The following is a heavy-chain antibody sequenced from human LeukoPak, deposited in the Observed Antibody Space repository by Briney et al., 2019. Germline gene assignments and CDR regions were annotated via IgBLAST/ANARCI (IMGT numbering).Heavy chain of an antibody. CDR2: IWSDATNR. CDR1: GFTFNHYA. CDR3: AKDAQRGFDYSNSLEY. D-gene: IGHD4-11*01. Sequence: PGGSLRLSCAATGFTFNHYAMHWVRQAPGKGLEWVAVIWSDATNRYYADSVKGRFTISRDDAGKTLYLQMSSLRPEDTGVYYCAKDAQRGFDYSNSLEYWGQGTPVIVST. V-gene: IGHV3-33*06. J-gene: IGHJ4*02.